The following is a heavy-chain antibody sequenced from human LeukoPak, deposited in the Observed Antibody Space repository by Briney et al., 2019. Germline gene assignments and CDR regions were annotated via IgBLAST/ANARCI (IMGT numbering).Heavy chain of an antibody. CDR3: ARGELERRAWFDP. CDR2: INHSGST. CDR1: GGSFSGYY. J-gene: IGHJ5*02. Sequence: SETLSLTCAVYGGSFSGYYWSWIRQPPGKGLEWIGEINHSGSTNYNPSLKSRVTISVDTSKNQFSLKLSSVTAADTAVYYCARGELERRAWFDPWGQGTLVTVSS. D-gene: IGHD1-1*01. V-gene: IGHV4-34*01.